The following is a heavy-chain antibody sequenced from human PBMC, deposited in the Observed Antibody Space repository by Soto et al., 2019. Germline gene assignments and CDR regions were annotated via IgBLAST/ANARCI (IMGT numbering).Heavy chain of an antibody. Sequence: GGSLRLSCAASGFTFSNYGMHWVRQAPGKGLEWVSAISGSGGSTYYADSVKGRFTISRDNSKNTLYLQMNSLRAEDTAVYYCAKDRRVRGVMDGYYYYGMDVWGQGTTVTVSS. CDR1: GFTFSNYG. V-gene: IGHV3-23*01. D-gene: IGHD3-10*01. CDR2: ISGSGGST. CDR3: AKDRRVRGVMDGYYYYGMDV. J-gene: IGHJ6*02.